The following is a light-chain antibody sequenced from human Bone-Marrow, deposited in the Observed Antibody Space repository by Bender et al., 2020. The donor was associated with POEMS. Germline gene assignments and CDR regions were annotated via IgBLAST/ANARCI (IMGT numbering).Light chain of an antibody. Sequence: QSALTQPPSSSGSLGQSVTISCTGASSDFGGYNFVSWYQHHPGKAPKLILYEVTKRPSGVPGRFSGSKSGNTASLTVSGLQVEDEADYYCTSYAGSSGILGGGTKLTVL. CDR1: SSDFGGYNF. CDR2: EVT. CDR3: TSYAGSSGI. J-gene: IGLJ2*01. V-gene: IGLV2-8*01.